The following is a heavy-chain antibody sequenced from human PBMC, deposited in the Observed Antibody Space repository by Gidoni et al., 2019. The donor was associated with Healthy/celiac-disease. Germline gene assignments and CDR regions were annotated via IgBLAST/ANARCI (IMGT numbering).Heavy chain of an antibody. CDR3: AKESAFSGGSSGGYY. CDR2: ISGSGGST. D-gene: IGHD6-19*01. CDR1: GFTFISYA. J-gene: IGHJ4*02. V-gene: IGHV3-23*01. Sequence: EVKLLESGGGLVQPGGSLRVSCAASGFTFISYAMSWVRQAPGKGLDGVSAISGSGGSTYYADSVKGRFPISRDNSKNTLYLQMNSLRAEDTAVYYCAKESAFSGGSSGGYYWGQGTLVTVCS.